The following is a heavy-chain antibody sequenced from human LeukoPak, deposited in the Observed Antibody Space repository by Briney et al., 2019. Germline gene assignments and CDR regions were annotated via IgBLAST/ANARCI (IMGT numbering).Heavy chain of an antibody. Sequence: PGGSLRLSCAASGFTFSSYSMNWVRQAPGKGLEWVSSISSSSYIYYADSVKGRFTISRDNAKNSLYLQMNSPRAEDTAVYYCASSRLVVGIDYWGQGTLVTVSS. CDR2: ISSSSYI. D-gene: IGHD3-22*01. V-gene: IGHV3-21*01. J-gene: IGHJ4*02. CDR1: GFTFSSYS. CDR3: ASSRLVVGIDY.